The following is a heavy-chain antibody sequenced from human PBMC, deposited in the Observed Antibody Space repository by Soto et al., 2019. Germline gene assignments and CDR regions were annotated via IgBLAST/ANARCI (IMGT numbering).Heavy chain of an antibody. D-gene: IGHD3-10*01. J-gene: IGHJ4*02. CDR3: ERVRILSGLFRSFDY. CDR1: GYTFTSYG. Sequence: ASVKVSSKASGYTFTSYGISWVRQAPGQGLEWMGWIRAYNGNTKYAQKLQGRVTMTTDTSTSTAYMELRSLRSDDTAVYYCERVRILSGLFRSFDYWGQGTQVTVSA. CDR2: IRAYNGNT. V-gene: IGHV1-18*04.